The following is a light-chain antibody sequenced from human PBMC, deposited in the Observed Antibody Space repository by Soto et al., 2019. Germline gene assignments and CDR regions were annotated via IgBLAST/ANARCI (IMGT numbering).Light chain of an antibody. CDR3: SSYTSTSTWV. CDR1: SSDVGSYNY. J-gene: IGLJ3*02. Sequence: QSALTQPASVSGSPGQSITISCTGTSSDVGSYNYVSWYQQHPGKAPQLMIYDVSNRPSGVSNRFSGSKSGNTASLTISGLKAEDEADYYCSSYTSTSTWVFGGGTKLTVL. CDR2: DVS. V-gene: IGLV2-14*01.